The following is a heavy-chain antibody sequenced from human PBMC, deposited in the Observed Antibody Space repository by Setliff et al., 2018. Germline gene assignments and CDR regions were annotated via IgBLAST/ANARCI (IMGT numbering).Heavy chain of an antibody. CDR1: GGSIRSGSFY. D-gene: IGHD3-9*01. V-gene: IGHV4-61*02. CDR3: AKERYFDWFFEN. CDR2: VHASGSP. Sequence: SETLSLTCTVSGGSIRSGSFYWSWIRQSAEKGLEWVGRVHASGSPNYNPSFKGRVTISLDTSTNQFSLNLNSVTAADTAVYYCAKERYFDWFFENWGQGTLVTVS. J-gene: IGHJ4*02.